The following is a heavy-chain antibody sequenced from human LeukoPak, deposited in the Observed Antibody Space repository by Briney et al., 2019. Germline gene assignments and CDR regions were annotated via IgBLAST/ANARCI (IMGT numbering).Heavy chain of an antibody. V-gene: IGHV7-4-1*02. Sequence: GASVKVSCKASGYPFTSYAVNWVRQAPRQGLEWMGWINMGTENPTYAQDFTGRFAFSLDTAVSTAYLQISSLKAEDTAVYYCVRDSLIKGASTLDHWGQGTLVTVSS. CDR1: GYPFTSYA. D-gene: IGHD1-26*01. J-gene: IGHJ4*02. CDR3: VRDSLIKGASTLDH. CDR2: INMGTENP.